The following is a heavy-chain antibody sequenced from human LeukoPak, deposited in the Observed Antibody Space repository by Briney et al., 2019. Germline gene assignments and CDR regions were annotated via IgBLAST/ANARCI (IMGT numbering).Heavy chain of an antibody. CDR3: ARDKQIDYSFYYMDV. CDR2: INWNGGST. D-gene: IGHD3-22*01. V-gene: IGHV3-20*04. CDR1: GFSFDDYG. Sequence: AGGSLRLSCAASGFSFDDYGMSWVRQAPGKGLEWVSGINWNGGSTDYADSVKGRFTISRDNAKNSLYLHMNSLRAEDTAFCYCARDKQIDYSFYYMDVWGKGTTVTVSS. J-gene: IGHJ6*03.